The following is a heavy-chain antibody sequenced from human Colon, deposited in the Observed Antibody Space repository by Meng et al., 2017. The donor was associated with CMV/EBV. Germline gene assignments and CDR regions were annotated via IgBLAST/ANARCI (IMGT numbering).Heavy chain of an antibody. J-gene: IGHJ4*02. Sequence: GESLVLSCAASGFTFSDNWLHWVRQAPGKGPVWVSIFSSDASRTNYADSVRGRFTISRDNAKHTLYLQMNSLRVEDTAVYYCARDFKDLGAWGQGTPVTVSS. CDR1: GFTFSDNW. V-gene: IGHV3-74*01. CDR3: ARDFKDLGA. D-gene: IGHD3-16*01. CDR2: FSSDASRT.